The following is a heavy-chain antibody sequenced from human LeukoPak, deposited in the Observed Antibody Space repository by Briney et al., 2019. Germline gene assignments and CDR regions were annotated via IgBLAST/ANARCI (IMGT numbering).Heavy chain of an antibody. CDR3: ARGRIVVVPAAILPYGMDV. CDR1: GGSFSGYY. D-gene: IGHD2-2*01. V-gene: IGHV4-34*01. Sequence: SETLSLTCAVYGGSFSGYYWSWIRQPPGKGLEWIGEINHSGSTNYNPSLKSRVTISVDTSKNQFSLKLSSVTAADTVVYYCARGRIVVVPAAILPYGMDVWGQGTTVTVSS. CDR2: INHSGST. J-gene: IGHJ6*02.